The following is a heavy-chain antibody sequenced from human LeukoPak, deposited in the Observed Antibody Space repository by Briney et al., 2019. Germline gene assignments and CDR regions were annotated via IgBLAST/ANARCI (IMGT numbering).Heavy chain of an antibody. V-gene: IGHV4-39*01. CDR1: GGSISSGTYY. Sequence: PSETLSLTCIVSGGSISSGTYYWGWIRQPPGKGLEWIGSIYYSGNTYYNPSLKSRVTISVDTSKNQFSLKLSSVTAADTAVYYCARLNQGNRFDYWGQGTLVTVSS. J-gene: IGHJ4*02. D-gene: IGHD1-14*01. CDR3: ARLNQGNRFDY. CDR2: IYYSGNT.